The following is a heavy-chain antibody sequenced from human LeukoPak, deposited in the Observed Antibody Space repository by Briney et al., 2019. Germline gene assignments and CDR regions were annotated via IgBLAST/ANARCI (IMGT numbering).Heavy chain of an antibody. CDR1: GFTFNNYA. CDR2: ISGSGTHT. J-gene: IGHJ3*02. D-gene: IGHD5-18*01. Sequence: GGSLRLSCAASGFTFNNYAMNWVRQAPGQGLEWLSTISGSGTHTYYADSVQGRITVSRDNSKNTQTLQMNSLRAEDTGVYYCVKDGRYTFGLDAFEIWGQGTMVTVSS. V-gene: IGHV3-23*01. CDR3: VKDGRYTFGLDAFEI.